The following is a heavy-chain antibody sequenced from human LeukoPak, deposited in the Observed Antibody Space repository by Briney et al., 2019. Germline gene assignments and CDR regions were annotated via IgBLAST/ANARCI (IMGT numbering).Heavy chain of an antibody. CDR1: GFTFSGYS. CDR2: ISSSSSTI. J-gene: IGHJ4*02. D-gene: IGHD3-3*01. CDR3: AKGSVWDFWSGSWYFDY. V-gene: IGHV3-48*01. Sequence: GGSLRLSCAASGFTFSGYSMNWVRQAPGKGLEWVSYISSSSSTIYSADSVKGRFTISRDNSKNTLYLQMNSLRAEDTAVYYCAKGSVWDFWSGSWYFDYWGQGTLVTVSS.